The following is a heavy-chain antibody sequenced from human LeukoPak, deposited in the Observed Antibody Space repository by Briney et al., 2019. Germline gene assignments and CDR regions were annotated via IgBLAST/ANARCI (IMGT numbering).Heavy chain of an antibody. V-gene: IGHV3-7*02. D-gene: IGHD5-18*01. CDR3: ARPAVDTAMT. CDR1: GFTFSRYW. Sequence: PGGSLRLSCAVSGFTFSRYWMTWVRQAPGKGLEWVAIIKQDGSEKYYVDSVKGRFTISRDNAKNSLYLQMNSLRAEDTAVYYCARPAVDTAMTWGQGTLVTVSS. CDR2: IKQDGSEK. J-gene: IGHJ4*02.